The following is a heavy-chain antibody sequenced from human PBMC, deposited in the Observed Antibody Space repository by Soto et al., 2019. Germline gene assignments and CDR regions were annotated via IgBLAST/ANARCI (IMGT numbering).Heavy chain of an antibody. CDR1: GGSFSGYY. CDR2: INHSGST. J-gene: IGHJ3*02. CDR3: ARCPFGYYDILTGLYAFDI. V-gene: IGHV4-34*01. D-gene: IGHD3-9*01. Sequence: PSETLSLTGAVYGGSFSGYYWSWIRQPPGKGPEWIGEINHSGSTNYNPSLKSRVTISVDTSKNQFSLKLSSVTAADTAVYYCARCPFGYYDILTGLYAFDIWGQGTMVTVSS.